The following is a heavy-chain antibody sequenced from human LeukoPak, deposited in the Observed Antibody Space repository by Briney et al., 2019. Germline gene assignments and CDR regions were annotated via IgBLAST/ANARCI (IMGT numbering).Heavy chain of an antibody. CDR2: ISWNSGSI. CDR1: GFTFDDYA. CDR3: AKEDPGYYYYMDV. V-gene: IGHV3-9*01. Sequence: GGSLRLSCAASGFTFDDYAMHWVRQAPGKGLEWVSGISWNSGSIDYADSVKGRFTIPRDNAKNSLYLQMNALRAEATAVYYCAKEDPGYYYYMDVWGKGTTVTVSS. J-gene: IGHJ6*03.